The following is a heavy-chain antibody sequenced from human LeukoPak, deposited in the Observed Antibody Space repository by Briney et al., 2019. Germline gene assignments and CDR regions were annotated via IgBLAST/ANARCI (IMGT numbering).Heavy chain of an antibody. CDR2: IYYSGST. CDR3: ARHGSYYSNGGFDY. D-gene: IGHD4-11*01. V-gene: IGHV4-59*01. Sequence: PSETLSLTCTVSGGSISSYYWSWIRQPPGKGLEWIGYIYYSGSTNYNPSLKSRVTISVDTSKNQFSLKLSSVTAADTAVYYCARHGSYYSNGGFDYWGQGTLVTVSS. CDR1: GGSISSYY. J-gene: IGHJ4*02.